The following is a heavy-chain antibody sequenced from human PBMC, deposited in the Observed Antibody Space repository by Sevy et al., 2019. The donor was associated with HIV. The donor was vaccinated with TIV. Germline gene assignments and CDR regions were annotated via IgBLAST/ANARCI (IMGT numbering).Heavy chain of an antibody. D-gene: IGHD4-17*01. J-gene: IGHJ4*02. V-gene: IGHV3-48*01. CDR2: IRRRSSTI. CDR1: GFTFSSFI. CDR3: ARITVTTHFDY. Sequence: GGSLRLSCAASGFTFSSFIMSWVRQAPGKGLEWISYIRRRSSTIYYADSVMGRFTISRDDAENSLSLQMNSLRVEDTAVYYCARITVTTHFDYWGPGTLVTVSS.